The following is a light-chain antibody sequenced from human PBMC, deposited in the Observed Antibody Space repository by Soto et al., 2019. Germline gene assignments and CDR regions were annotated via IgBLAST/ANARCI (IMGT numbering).Light chain of an antibody. V-gene: IGKV1-33*01. CDR1: QDISNY. CDR3: QQYDNLPA. CDR2: DAS. Sequence: DIRRTRYPSSLSASVGARVTITCQASQDISNYLNWYQQKPGKAPKLLIYDASNLETGVPSRFSGSGSGTDFTFTISSLQPEDIATYYCQQYDNLPAFGQGTRLEI. J-gene: IGKJ5*01.